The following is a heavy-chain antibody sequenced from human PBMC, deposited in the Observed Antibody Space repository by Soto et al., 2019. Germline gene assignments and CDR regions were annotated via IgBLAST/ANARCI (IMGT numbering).Heavy chain of an antibody. CDR3: ARMYD. Sequence: VQLVESGGDLVQPGGSLRLSCAASGITVSNNYMSWVRQAPGKGLEWVSGIYSGGSTYYADSVKGRFTISRDNSKNTVYLQMNSLRTEDTAVYYWARMYDWGQGTLVTVSS. CDR2: IYSGGST. V-gene: IGHV3-66*01. CDR1: GITVSNNY. J-gene: IGHJ4*02. D-gene: IGHD2-8*01.